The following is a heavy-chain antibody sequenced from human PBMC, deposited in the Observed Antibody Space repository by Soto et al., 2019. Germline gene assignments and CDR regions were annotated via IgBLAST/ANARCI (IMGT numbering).Heavy chain of an antibody. CDR3: ARGSTDSYPGSRILDF. V-gene: IGHV3-23*01. J-gene: IGHJ4*02. D-gene: IGHD3-10*01. CDR1: GLTFGSRA. CDR2: ITDTGGDA. Sequence: GSLRLSCVASGLTFGSRAMTWVRQAPGEGLQWVSTITDTGGDAKYADSVRGWFVISRDNSKKTLYLQMTSLTAEDSAMYYCARGSTDSYPGSRILDFWGRGTLVTVSS.